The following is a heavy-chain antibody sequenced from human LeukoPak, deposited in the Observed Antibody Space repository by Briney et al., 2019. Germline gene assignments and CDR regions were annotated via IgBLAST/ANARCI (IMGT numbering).Heavy chain of an antibody. J-gene: IGHJ2*01. V-gene: IGHV4-39*01. CDR1: GGSISSSSYY. Sequence: ASETLSLTCTVSGGSISSSSYYWGWIRQPPGKGLEWIGSIYYSGSTYYNPSLKSRVTISVDTSKNQFSLKLSSVTAADTAVYYYARGPRDSSGWYEGYWYFDLWGRGTLVIVSS. CDR2: IYYSGST. D-gene: IGHD6-19*01. CDR3: ARGPRDSSGWYEGYWYFDL.